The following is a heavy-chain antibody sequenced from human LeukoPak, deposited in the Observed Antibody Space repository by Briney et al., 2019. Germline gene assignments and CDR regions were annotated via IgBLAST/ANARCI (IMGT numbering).Heavy chain of an antibody. J-gene: IGHJ6*02. CDR2: ISYDGSNK. Sequence: GGSLRLSCAASGFTFSSYAMHWVRQAPGKGLEWVAVISYDGSNKYYADSVKGRFTISRDNSKNTLYLQMNSLRAEDTAVYYCARDRRYYDSSGYPDPTTDYYYYGMDVWGQGTTVTVSS. V-gene: IGHV3-30*04. CDR3: ARDRRYYDSSGYPDPTTDYYYYGMDV. CDR1: GFTFSSYA. D-gene: IGHD3-22*01.